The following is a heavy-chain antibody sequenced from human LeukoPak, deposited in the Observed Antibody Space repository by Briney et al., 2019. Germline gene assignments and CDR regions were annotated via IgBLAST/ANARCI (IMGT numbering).Heavy chain of an antibody. J-gene: IGHJ4*02. V-gene: IGHV4-59*01. CDR3: ARVAIPGYSSSHLDY. CDR1: GGSISSYY. CDR2: IYYSGGT. Sequence: PSETLSLACFVAGGSISSYYWSWIRQPPGKGLEWIGYIYYSGGTNYNPSLKSRVTISVDTSKNQFSLKLTSVTAEDTAVYYCARVAIPGYSSSHLDYWGQGTLVTVSS. D-gene: IGHD6-13*01.